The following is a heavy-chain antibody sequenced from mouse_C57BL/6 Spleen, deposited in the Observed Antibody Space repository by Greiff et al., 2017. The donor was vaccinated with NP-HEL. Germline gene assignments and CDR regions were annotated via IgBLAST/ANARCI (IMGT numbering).Heavy chain of an antibody. CDR3: ARPGSSPNWYFDV. D-gene: IGHD1-1*01. J-gene: IGHJ1*03. CDR2: INPNNGGT. Sequence: DVQLQESGPELVKPGASVKMSCKASGYTFTDYNMHWVKQSHGKSLEWIGYINPNNGGTSYNQKFKGKATLTVNKSSSTAYMELRSLTSEDSAVYYCARPGSSPNWYFDVWGTGTTVTVSS. V-gene: IGHV1-22*01. CDR1: GYTFTDYN.